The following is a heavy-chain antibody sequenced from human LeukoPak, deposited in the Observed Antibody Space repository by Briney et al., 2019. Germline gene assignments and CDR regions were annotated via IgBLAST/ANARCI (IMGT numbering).Heavy chain of an antibody. J-gene: IGHJ3*01. CDR3: ARQTLGATGYSAFDF. V-gene: IGHV3-48*03. D-gene: IGHD3-9*01. Sequence: GGSLRLSCAASGFTFSSHEMNWVRQAPGKGLEWVSYISDSGSPKYYAGSVKGRFTFSRDNAKNSLYLQMNSLRAEDTALYYCARQTLGATGYSAFDFWGQGTLVTVSS. CDR1: GFTFSSHE. CDR2: ISDSGSPK.